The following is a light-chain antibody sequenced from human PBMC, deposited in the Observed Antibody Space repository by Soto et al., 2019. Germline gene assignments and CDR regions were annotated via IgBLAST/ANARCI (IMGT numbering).Light chain of an antibody. CDR2: DVS. CDR1: SSDVGDYNF. Sequence: QSALTQPASVSGSPGQSITISCTGTSSDVGDYNFVSWYQQHPGKAPKLKIYDVSNRPSGISNRFSGSKSGNTASLTISGLQAEDEADYYCLSYTSSSTYVFGTGTKVTVL. J-gene: IGLJ1*01. V-gene: IGLV2-14*03. CDR3: LSYTSSSTYV.